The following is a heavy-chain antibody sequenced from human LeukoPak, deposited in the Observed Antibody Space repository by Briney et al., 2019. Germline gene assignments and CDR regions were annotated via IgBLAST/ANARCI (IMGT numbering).Heavy chain of an antibody. CDR3: AKQSTVADY. Sequence: GGSLRLSCAASGFTFSSCVMHWVRQAPGKGLEWVAVISYDGSNKYYADSVKCRFTISRDNSKNTLYLEMNSLRDEDTAVYYCAKQSTVADYWGQGTLVTVSS. CDR2: ISYDGSNK. J-gene: IGHJ4*02. D-gene: IGHD1-26*01. V-gene: IGHV3-30*18. CDR1: GFTFSSCV.